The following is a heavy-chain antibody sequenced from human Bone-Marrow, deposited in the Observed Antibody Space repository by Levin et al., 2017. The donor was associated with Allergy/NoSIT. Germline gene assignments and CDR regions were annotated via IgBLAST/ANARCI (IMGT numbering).Heavy chain of an antibody. CDR1: GGSVSGYF. Sequence: KPSETLSLTCTVSGGSVSGYFWSWIRQPPGKGLEWIGYIFSSGNTNYNPSLRGRLTMSVETSKNQFSLRLSSVTAADTAVYYCARYCSISDCRSAFEYWGQGTLVTVSS. CDR3: ARYCSISDCRSAFEY. J-gene: IGHJ4*02. CDR2: IFSSGNT. D-gene: IGHD2-2*01. V-gene: IGHV4-59*02.